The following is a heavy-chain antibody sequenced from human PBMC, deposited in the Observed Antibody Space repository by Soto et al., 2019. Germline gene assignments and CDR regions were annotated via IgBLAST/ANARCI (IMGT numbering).Heavy chain of an antibody. V-gene: IGHV4-59*01. D-gene: IGHD6-19*01. CDR3: ERGVDRQWADY. CDR1: GGSISSYY. Sequence: SETLSLTCTVSGGSISSYYWSWIRQPPGKGLEWIGYIYYSGSINYNPSLKSRVIISVDTSKSQFSLKLSSVTAADTAVYYCERGVDRQWADYWGQGTLVTVYS. CDR2: IYYSGSI. J-gene: IGHJ4*02.